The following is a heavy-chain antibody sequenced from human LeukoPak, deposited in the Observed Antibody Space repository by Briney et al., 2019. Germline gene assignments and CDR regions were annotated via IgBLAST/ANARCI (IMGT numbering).Heavy chain of an antibody. V-gene: IGHV3-21*01. Sequence: GGSLRLSCAASGFTFSSYSMNWVRQAPGKGLEWVSSVRSSSSNIYYADSMKGRFTISRDNAKNSLYLQMNSLRAEDTAVYYCARGYDWYFDLWGRGTLVTVSS. CDR1: GFTFSSYS. D-gene: IGHD1-14*01. CDR2: VRSSSSNI. CDR3: ARGYDWYFDL. J-gene: IGHJ2*01.